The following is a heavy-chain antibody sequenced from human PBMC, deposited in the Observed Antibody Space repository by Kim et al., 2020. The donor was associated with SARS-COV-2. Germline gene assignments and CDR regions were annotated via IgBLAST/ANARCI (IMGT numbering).Heavy chain of an antibody. CDR2: T. V-gene: IGHV1-46*01. CDR3: ARDGGNGWFDP. Sequence: TRYAQKFPGRVTMTRDTSTSTVYMELGSLRSEDTAVYYCARDGGNGWFDPWGQGTLVTVSS. J-gene: IGHJ5*02. D-gene: IGHD2-8*01.